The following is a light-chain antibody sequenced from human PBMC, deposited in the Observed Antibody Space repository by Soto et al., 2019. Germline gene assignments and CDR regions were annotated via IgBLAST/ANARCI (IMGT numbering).Light chain of an antibody. CDR1: QDISDN. J-gene: IGKJ2*01. V-gene: IGKV1-33*01. Sequence: DIQMTQSPSSLSASVGDRVTITCQASQDISDNLNWYQQNPGSAPKLLIYAASNLETGVPSRFSGSGSGTDFTFTISSLQPEDIATYYCQQYDNRLYAFGPGTKLEIK. CDR3: QQYDNRLYA. CDR2: AAS.